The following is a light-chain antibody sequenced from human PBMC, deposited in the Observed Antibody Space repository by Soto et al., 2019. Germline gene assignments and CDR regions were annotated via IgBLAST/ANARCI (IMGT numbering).Light chain of an antibody. J-gene: IGLJ2*01. CDR3: SSYTSTNFVI. CDR1: SSDIGDYKY. CDR2: DVS. Sequence: QSALTQPASVSGSPGQSITISRTGSSSDIGDYKYVSWYKQHPGKAPKLMIYDVSNRPSGASNRFSGSKSGNTASLTISGLQAEDEADYYCSSYTSTNFVIFGGGTKVTVL. V-gene: IGLV2-14*01.